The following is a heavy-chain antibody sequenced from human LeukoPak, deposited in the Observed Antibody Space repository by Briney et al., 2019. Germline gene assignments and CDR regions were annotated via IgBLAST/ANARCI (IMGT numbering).Heavy chain of an antibody. CDR1: GYTFTGYY. J-gene: IGHJ5*02. CDR3: ARDRVTMVRGVKRFSRWFDP. V-gene: IGHV1-2*02. Sequence: GASVKVSCKASGYTFTGYYMHWVRQAPGQGLEWMGWINPNSGGTNYAQKFQGRVTMTRDTSISTAYMELSRLRSDDTAVYYCARDRVTMVRGVKRFSRWFDPWGQGTLVTVSS. CDR2: INPNSGGT. D-gene: IGHD3-10*01.